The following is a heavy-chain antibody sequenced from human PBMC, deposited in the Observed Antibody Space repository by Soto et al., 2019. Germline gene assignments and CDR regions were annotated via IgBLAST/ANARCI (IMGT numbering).Heavy chain of an antibody. J-gene: IGHJ4*01. V-gene: IGHV4-61*05. CDR1: GGSIGSSSYY. CDR3: ARAGSSCIFFDS. Sequence: SETLSLTCTVSGGSIGSSSYYWSWIRQHPGRGLEWIAYINYTGNTYYKPSLESPVTISVDTSQNQFSLKLSSVTAADTAVYYCARAGSSCIFFDSWGHGTLVTVSS. CDR2: INYTGNT. D-gene: IGHD6-13*01.